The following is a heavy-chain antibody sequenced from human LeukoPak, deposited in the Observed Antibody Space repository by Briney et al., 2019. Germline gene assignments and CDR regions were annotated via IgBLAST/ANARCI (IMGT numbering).Heavy chain of an antibody. CDR3: ARESSAAGTFDY. D-gene: IGHD6-13*01. Sequence: EASVKVSCKASGGTFSSYAISWVRQAPGQGLEWMGRIIPILGIANYAQKFQGRVTITADKSTSTAYMELSSLRSEDTAVYYCARESSAAGTFDYWGQGTLVTVSS. J-gene: IGHJ4*02. V-gene: IGHV1-69*04. CDR2: IIPILGIA. CDR1: GGTFSSYA.